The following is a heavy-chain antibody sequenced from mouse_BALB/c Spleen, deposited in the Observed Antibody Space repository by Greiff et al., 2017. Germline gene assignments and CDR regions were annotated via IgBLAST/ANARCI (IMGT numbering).Heavy chain of an antibody. CDR3: TRSYYDYDGENAMDY. CDR1: GYTFTSYW. J-gene: IGHJ4*01. CDR2: IYPGNSDT. D-gene: IGHD2-4*01. Sequence: DVQLQESGTVLARPGASVKMSCKASGYTFTSYWMHWVKQRPGQGLEWIGAIYPGNSDTSYNQKFKGKAKLTAVTSTSTAYMELSSLTNEDSAVYYCTRSYYDYDGENAMDYWGQGTSVTVSS. V-gene: IGHV1-5*01.